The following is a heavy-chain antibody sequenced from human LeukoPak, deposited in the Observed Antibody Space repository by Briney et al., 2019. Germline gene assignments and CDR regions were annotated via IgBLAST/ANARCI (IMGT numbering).Heavy chain of an antibody. CDR2: IFYTGNT. V-gene: IGHV4-39*07. CDR3: AREVVVVGYFDY. D-gene: IGHD2-15*01. CDR1: GVYFSSSGCY. J-gene: IGHJ4*02. Sequence: SETLSLTCSVSGVYFSSSGCYWGWIRQPPGKGLEWIGSIFYTGNTYYNPSLKSRITISADTSKNQFSLKLSSVTAADTAVYYCAREVVVVGYFDYWGQGTLVTVSS.